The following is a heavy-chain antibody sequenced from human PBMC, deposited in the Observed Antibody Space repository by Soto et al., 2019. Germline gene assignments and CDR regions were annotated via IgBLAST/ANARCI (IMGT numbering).Heavy chain of an antibody. CDR1: GYTLTELS. CDR3: ATAVGATKTFDC. Sequence: ASVNVSCKFSGYTLTELSIHWVRQAPGKGLEWMGGFDPEDGETIYAQKFQGRVTMTEDTSTDTAYMELSSLRSEDTAVYYCATAVGATKTFDCWGQGTLVTVSS. V-gene: IGHV1-24*01. J-gene: IGHJ4*02. CDR2: FDPEDGET. D-gene: IGHD1-26*01.